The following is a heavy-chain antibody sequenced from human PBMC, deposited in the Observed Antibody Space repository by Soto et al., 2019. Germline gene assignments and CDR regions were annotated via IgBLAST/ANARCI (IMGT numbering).Heavy chain of an antibody. CDR1: GYTFTSYD. CDR2: MNPNSGNT. CDR3: AADRHCGGDCPPNPANY. J-gene: IGHJ4*02. Sequence: GASVKVSCKVSGYTFTSYDINWVRQATGQGLEWMGWMNPNSGNTGYAQKFQGRVTMTRDMSTSTAYMELSSLRSGDTAVYYCAADRHCGGDCPPNPANYWGQGTLVTVSS. V-gene: IGHV1-8*01. D-gene: IGHD2-21*02.